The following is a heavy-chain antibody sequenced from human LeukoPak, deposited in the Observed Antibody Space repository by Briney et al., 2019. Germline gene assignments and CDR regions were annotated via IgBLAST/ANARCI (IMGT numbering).Heavy chain of an antibody. J-gene: IGHJ4*02. D-gene: IGHD5-12*01. Sequence: PGGSLRLSCAASGFTFSGSWMSWVRQAPGKGLERVANIKQDGSEKYYVDSVKGRFTISRDNAKNSLYLQMNSLRAKDTAVYYWARGQYSGYEIYLDYRGQVALVTVSS. CDR2: IKQDGSEK. V-gene: IGHV3-7*04. CDR3: ARGQYSGYEIYLDY. CDR1: GFTFSGSW.